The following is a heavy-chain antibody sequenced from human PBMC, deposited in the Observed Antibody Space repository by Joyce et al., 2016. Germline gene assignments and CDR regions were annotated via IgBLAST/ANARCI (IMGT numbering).Heavy chain of an antibody. CDR2: ISGDSTYI. V-gene: IGHV3-21*02. CDR1: GFTFRTSS. J-gene: IGHJ6*02. D-gene: IGHD2-8*02. Sequence: EVQLVESGGGLVEPGGSLRISCAASGFTFRTSSMSWFRQGPGKGLEWVSAISGDSTYIFYADSVKGRFTVSRDNAKNSLYLQMNTLRAEDTAVFFCARGGLVYDYSMDVWGQGTTVTVSS. CDR3: ARGGLVYDYSMDV.